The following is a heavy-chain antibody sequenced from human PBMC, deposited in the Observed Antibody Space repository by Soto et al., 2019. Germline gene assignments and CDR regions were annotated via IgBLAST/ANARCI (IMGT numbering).Heavy chain of an antibody. D-gene: IGHD3-10*01. CDR1: GFTFSSYG. CDR3: ARDPLDYYGSGSLTH. J-gene: IGHJ4*02. V-gene: IGHV3-33*01. Sequence: GGSLRLSCAASGFTFSSYGMHWVRQAPGKGLEWVAVIWYDGSNKYYADSVKGRFTISRDNSKNTLYLQMNSLRAEDTAVYYYARDPLDYYGSGSLTHWGQGTLVTVSS. CDR2: IWYDGSNK.